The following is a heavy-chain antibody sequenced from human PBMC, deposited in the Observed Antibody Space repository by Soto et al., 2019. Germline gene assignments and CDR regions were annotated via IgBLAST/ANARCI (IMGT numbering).Heavy chain of an antibody. CDR3: ARDRFLEARAAAALGAY. V-gene: IGHV3-30*03. CDR1: GFIFSSYG. CDR2: ISYDGSNK. D-gene: IGHD6-13*01. Sequence: PGGSLRLSCAASGFIFSSYGMHWVRQAPGKGLEWVADISYDGSNKYYADSVKGRFTISRDNSKNTLYLQMNSLRAEDTAVYYCARDRFLEARAAAALGAYWGRGTLVTVSS. J-gene: IGHJ4*02.